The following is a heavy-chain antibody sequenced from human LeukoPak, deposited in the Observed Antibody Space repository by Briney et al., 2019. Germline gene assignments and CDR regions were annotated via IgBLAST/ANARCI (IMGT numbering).Heavy chain of an antibody. D-gene: IGHD3-10*01. CDR3: ARATLGFTMVRGVIVY. CDR2: INPNSGGT. J-gene: IGHJ4*02. Sequence: ASVKVSFTASGYTFTVYYMHWVRQAPGQGLEWMGWINPNSGGTNYAQKFQGRVTMTRDTSISTAYMELSRLRSDDTAVYYCARATLGFTMVRGVIVYWGQGTLVTVSS. V-gene: IGHV1-2*02. CDR1: GYTFTVYY.